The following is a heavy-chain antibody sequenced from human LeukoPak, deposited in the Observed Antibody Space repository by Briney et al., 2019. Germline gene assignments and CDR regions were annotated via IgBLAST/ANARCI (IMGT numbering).Heavy chain of an antibody. D-gene: IGHD3-22*01. CDR2: ISSSGTTI. CDR3: ARNGFESSGYYEIDS. CDR1: GFTFSSYN. Sequence: GGSLRLSCAASGFTFSSYNMNWVRQAPGKGLEWVSYISSSGTTIYYADSVKGRFTISRDNAENSLFLQMNSLRAEDTAVYYCARNGFESSGYYEIDSWGQGTLVTVSS. V-gene: IGHV3-48*01. J-gene: IGHJ4*02.